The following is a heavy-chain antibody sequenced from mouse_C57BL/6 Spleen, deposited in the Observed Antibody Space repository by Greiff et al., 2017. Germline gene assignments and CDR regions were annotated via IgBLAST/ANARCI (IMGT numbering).Heavy chain of an antibody. J-gene: IGHJ4*01. CDR2: ISYDGSN. CDR3: ARDWDYEVYYAMDY. V-gene: IGHV3-6*01. D-gene: IGHD2-4*01. Sequence: EVQLVESGPGLVKPSQSLSLTCSVTGYSITSGYYWNWIRQFPGNKLEWMGYISYDGSNNYNPSLKNRISITRDTSKNQFFLKLNSVTTEDTATYYCARDWDYEVYYAMDYWGQGTSVTVSS. CDR1: GYSITSGYY.